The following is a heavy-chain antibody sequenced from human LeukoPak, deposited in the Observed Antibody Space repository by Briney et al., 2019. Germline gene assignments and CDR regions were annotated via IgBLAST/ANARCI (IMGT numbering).Heavy chain of an antibody. CDR2: IIPIFGTA. J-gene: IGHJ4*02. D-gene: IGHD2-15*01. Sequence: GASVKVYCKASGGTFSSYAISWVRQAPGQGLEWMGGIIPIFGTANYAQKFQGRVTITADESTSTAYMELSSLRSEDTAVYYCARNRGYCSGGSCSFDYWGQGTLVTVSS. V-gene: IGHV1-69*13. CDR3: ARNRGYCSGGSCSFDY. CDR1: GGTFSSYA.